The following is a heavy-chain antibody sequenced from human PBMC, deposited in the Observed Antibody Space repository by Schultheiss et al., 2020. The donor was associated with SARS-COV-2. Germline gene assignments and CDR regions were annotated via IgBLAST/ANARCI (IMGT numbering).Heavy chain of an antibody. Sequence: GGSLRLSCAASGFTFSDYYMSWIRQAPGKGLEWVSYISSSGSTIYYADSVKGRFTISRDNAKNSLYLQMNSLRGEDTAVYYCARAGAARHYYYYGMDVWGQGTTVTVAS. J-gene: IGHJ6*02. CDR2: ISSSGSTI. V-gene: IGHV3-11*01. D-gene: IGHD6-25*01. CDR3: ARAGAARHYYYYGMDV. CDR1: GFTFSDYY.